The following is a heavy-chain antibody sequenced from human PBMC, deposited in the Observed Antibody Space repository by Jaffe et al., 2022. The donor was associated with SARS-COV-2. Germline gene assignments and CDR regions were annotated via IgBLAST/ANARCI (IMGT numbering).Heavy chain of an antibody. CDR3: ATKPMDSGYSYGTPYYYYGMDV. V-gene: IGHV1-24*01. D-gene: IGHD5-18*01. CDR1: GYTLTELS. Sequence: QVQLVQSGAEVKKPGASVKVSCKVSGYTLTELSMHWVRQAPGKGLEWMGGFDPEDGETIYAQKFQGRVTMTEDTSTDTAYMELSSLRSEDTAVYYCATKPMDSGYSYGTPYYYYGMDVWGQGTTVTVSS. CDR2: FDPEDGET. J-gene: IGHJ6*02.